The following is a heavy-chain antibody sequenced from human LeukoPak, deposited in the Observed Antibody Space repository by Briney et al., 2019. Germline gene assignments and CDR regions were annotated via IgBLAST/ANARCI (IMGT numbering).Heavy chain of an antibody. CDR2: IYYSGST. D-gene: IGHD2-21*02. Sequence: SETLSLTCTVSGGSISSYYWSWLRLPPGKGLEWSGYIYYSGSTNYNPSLKSRVTISVDTSKNHFSLKLSSVTAADTAVYYCARVTADLRRGAFDSWGQGTMVTVS. CDR1: GGSISSYY. J-gene: IGHJ3*02. V-gene: IGHV4-59*01. CDR3: ARVTADLRRGAFDS.